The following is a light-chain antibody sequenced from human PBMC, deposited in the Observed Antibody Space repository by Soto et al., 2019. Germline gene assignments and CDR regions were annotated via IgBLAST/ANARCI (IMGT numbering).Light chain of an antibody. J-gene: IGLJ1*01. CDR1: SSDVDTYIY. Sequence: QSALTQPASVSGSPGQSITISCTGTSSDVDTYIYISWYQQHPGKAPKLIIYDVTNRPPGVSNRFSGSKSGNTASLTISGLQTEDEADYYRSSYTFSTLVFATGTKLTVL. V-gene: IGLV2-14*03. CDR2: DVT. CDR3: SSYTFSTLV.